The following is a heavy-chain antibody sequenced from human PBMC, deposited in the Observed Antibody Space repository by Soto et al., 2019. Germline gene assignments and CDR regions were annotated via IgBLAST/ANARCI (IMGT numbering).Heavy chain of an antibody. CDR1: GYTFTSYG. D-gene: IGHD5-18*01. J-gene: IGHJ4*02. CDR3: ARTFETWIQLWLLTDY. Sequence: ASVKVSCKASGYTFTSYGISWVRQAPGQGLEWMGWISAYNGNTNYAQKLQGRVTMTTDTSTSTAYMELRSLRSDDTAVYYCARTFETWIQLWLLTDYWGQGTLVTVYS. CDR2: ISAYNGNT. V-gene: IGHV1-18*01.